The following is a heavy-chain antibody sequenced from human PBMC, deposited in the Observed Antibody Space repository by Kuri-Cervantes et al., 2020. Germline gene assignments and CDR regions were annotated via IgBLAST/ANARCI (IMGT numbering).Heavy chain of an antibody. CDR2: INHSGST. V-gene: IGHV4-34*01. J-gene: IGHJ5*02. Sequence: SETLSLTCAVYGGSFSGYYWSWIRQPPGKGLEWIGEINHSGSTKYNPSLKSRVTISVDTSKNQFFLKLSSVTAADTAVYYCASRRDYDSGGYLPNWFDPWGQGTLVTVSS. D-gene: IGHD3-22*01. CDR3: ASRRDYDSGGYLPNWFDP. CDR1: GGSFSGYY.